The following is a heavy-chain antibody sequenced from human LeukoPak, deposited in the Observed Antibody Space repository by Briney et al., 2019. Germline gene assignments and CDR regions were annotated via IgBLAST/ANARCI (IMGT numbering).Heavy chain of an antibody. CDR2: IYHSGST. CDR1: GYSISSGYY. D-gene: IGHD3-9*01. CDR3: ARKYYDILTGYYGGAFDI. J-gene: IGHJ3*02. V-gene: IGHV4-38-2*01. Sequence: SETLSLTCVVSGYSISSGYYWGWIRQPPGKGLEWIGSIYHSGSTYYNPSLKSRVTISVDTSKNQFSLKLSSVTAADTAVYYCARKYYDILTGYYGGAFDIWGQGTMVTVSS.